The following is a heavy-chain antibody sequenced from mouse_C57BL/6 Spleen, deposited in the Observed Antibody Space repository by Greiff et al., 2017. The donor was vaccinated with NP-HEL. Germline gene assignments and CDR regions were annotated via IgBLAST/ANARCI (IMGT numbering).Heavy chain of an antibody. V-gene: IGHV1-81*01. D-gene: IGHD1-1*01. CDR1: GYTFTSYG. J-gene: IGHJ2*01. CDR2: IYPRSGNT. Sequence: QVQLQQSGAELARPGASVKLSCKASGYTFTSYGISWVKQRTGQGLEWIGEIYPRSGNTYYNEKFKGKATLTADKSSSTAYMELRSLTSEDSAVYFCARFSTTVVAPIDYWGQGTTLTVSS. CDR3: ARFSTTVVAPIDY.